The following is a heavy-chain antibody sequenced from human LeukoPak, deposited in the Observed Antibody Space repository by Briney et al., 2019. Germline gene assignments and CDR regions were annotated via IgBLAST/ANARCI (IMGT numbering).Heavy chain of an antibody. V-gene: IGHV3-33*01. J-gene: IGHJ4*02. Sequence: GGSLRLSCAASGFTFSSYGMHWVRQAPGKGLEWVAGIWYDGSNKYYADSVKGRFTISRDNSKNTLYLQMNSLRAEDTAVYYCAMTPYYYDSSGYYSSDYWGQGTLVTVSS. D-gene: IGHD3-22*01. CDR2: IWYDGSNK. CDR3: AMTPYYYDSSGYYSSDY. CDR1: GFTFSSYG.